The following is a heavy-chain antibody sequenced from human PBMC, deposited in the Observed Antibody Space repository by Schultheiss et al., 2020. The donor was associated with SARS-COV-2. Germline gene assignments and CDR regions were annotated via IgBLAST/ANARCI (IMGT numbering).Heavy chain of an antibody. CDR3: AKATVKTTESPLDY. CDR2: INWNGGST. J-gene: IGHJ4*02. V-gene: IGHV3-20*04. D-gene: IGHD4-11*01. CDR1: GFTFDDYG. Sequence: GGSLRLSCAASGFTFDDYGMSWVRQAPGKGLEWVSGINWNGGSTGYADSVKGRFTISRDNAKNSLYLQMNSLRAEDTAVYYCAKATVKTTESPLDYWGQGTLVTVSS.